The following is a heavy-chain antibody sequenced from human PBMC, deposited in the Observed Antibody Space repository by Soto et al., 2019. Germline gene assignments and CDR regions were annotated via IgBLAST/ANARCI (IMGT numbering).Heavy chain of an antibody. Sequence: SETLSLTCAVYGGSFSGYYWSWIRQPPGKGLEWIGEINHSGSTNYNPSLKSRVTISVDTSKNQFSLKLSSVTAADTAVYYCARVNGGSGFPNFDYWGQGTLVTVSS. D-gene: IGHD6-19*01. J-gene: IGHJ4*02. CDR2: INHSGST. CDR1: GGSFSGYY. V-gene: IGHV4-34*01. CDR3: ARVNGGSGFPNFDY.